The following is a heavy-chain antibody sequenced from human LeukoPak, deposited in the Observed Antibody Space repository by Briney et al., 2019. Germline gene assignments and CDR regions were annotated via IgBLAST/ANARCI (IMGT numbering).Heavy chain of an antibody. CDR3: ARDLVEMATTVSRRFDP. CDR2: NYYRGRN. V-gene: IGHV4-59*01. J-gene: IGHJ5*02. D-gene: IGHD5-24*01. Sequence: SQTLSLTSTVSGGSISSYYWSWIWPPPGKGLEWIVYNYYRGRNNYNASLKSRVTISVDASKNQFSLKLSSVTAADTAVYYCARDLVEMATTVSRRFDPWGQGTLVTVSS. CDR1: GGSISSYY.